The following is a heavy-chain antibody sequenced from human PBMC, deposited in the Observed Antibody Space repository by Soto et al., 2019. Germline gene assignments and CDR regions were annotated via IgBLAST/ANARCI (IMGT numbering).Heavy chain of an antibody. CDR2: IYYSGST. V-gene: IGHV4-31*03. CDR1: GGSISSGGYY. CDR3: ARDKKEYYYDSSGYFDY. D-gene: IGHD3-22*01. Sequence: QVQLQESGPGLVKPSQTLSLTCTVSGGSISSGGYYWSWIRQHPGKGLEWIGYIYYSGSTSYNPSLKSRVTISVDTSKNQFSLKLSSVTAADTAVYYCARDKKEYYYDSSGYFDYWGQGTLVTVSS. J-gene: IGHJ4*02.